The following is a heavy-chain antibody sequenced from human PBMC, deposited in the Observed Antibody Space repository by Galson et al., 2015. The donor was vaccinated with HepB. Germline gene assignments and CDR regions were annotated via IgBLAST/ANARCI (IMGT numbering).Heavy chain of an antibody. CDR1: GFTFDEYA. CDR2: ISWNSDSI. Sequence: SLRLSCAASGFTFDEYAMHWVRQAPGKGLEWVSGISWNSDSIGYADSVKGRFTISRDNSKSTLYLQMNSLRAEDTAVYFCVRGVKSPDYWGQGTLVTVSS. V-gene: IGHV3-9*01. CDR3: VRGVKSPDY. D-gene: IGHD5-24*01. J-gene: IGHJ4*02.